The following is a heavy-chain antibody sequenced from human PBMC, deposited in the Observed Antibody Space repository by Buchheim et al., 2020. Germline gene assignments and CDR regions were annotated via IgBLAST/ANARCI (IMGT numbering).Heavy chain of an antibody. D-gene: IGHD6-6*01. J-gene: IGHJ5*02. V-gene: IGHV4-61*02. CDR3: ARDKTAARNSFDP. CDR2: IYTSGST. Sequence: QVQLQESGPGLVKPSQTLSLTCTVSGGSISSGSYYWSWIRQPAGKGLEWIGRIYTSGSTNYNPSLKSRVTISVDTSKNQFSLKLSSVTAADTAVYYCARDKTAARNSFDPWGQGTL. CDR1: GGSISSGSYY.